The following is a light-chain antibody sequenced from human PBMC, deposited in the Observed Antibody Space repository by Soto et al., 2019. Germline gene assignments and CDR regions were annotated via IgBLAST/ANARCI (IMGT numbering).Light chain of an antibody. J-gene: IGKJ4*01. CDR3: QQYYCTPVT. CDR2: WAS. Sequence: DIVMTQSPDSLAVSLGERATINCKSSQSILFSSNNKNYLTWYQQKPGQPPKPLIYWASTRESGVPDRFSGSWSGTDFTLSISSLQAQDVAVYYCQQYYCTPVTFGGGTKVEIK. V-gene: IGKV4-1*01. CDR1: QSILFSSNNKNY.